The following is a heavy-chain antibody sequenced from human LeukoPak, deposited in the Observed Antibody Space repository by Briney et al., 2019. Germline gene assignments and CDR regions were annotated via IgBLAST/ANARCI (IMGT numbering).Heavy chain of an antibody. Sequence: PGGSLRLSCAASGFTFSSYWMSWVRQAPGKGLEWVSSISSSSSYIYYADSVKGRFTISRDNAKNSLFLQMNSLRAEDTAVYYCAKGSGYYKTFDLWGQGTMVTVSS. CDR2: ISSSSSYI. J-gene: IGHJ3*01. CDR1: GFTFSSYW. V-gene: IGHV3-21*01. CDR3: AKGSGYYKTFDL. D-gene: IGHD3-3*01.